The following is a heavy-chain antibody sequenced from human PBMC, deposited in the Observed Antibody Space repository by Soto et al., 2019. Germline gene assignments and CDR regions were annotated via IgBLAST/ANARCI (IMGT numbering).Heavy chain of an antibody. J-gene: IGHJ6*02. CDR1: GFTFSDHY. Sequence: PGGSLRLSCAASGFTFSDHYMDWVRQAPGKGLEWVGRTRNKANSYTTEYAASVKGRFTISRDDSKNSLYRQMNSLKTEDTAVYYCARGGDYYYYGMDVWGQGTTVTVSS. CDR2: TRNKANSYTT. D-gene: IGHD3-10*01. V-gene: IGHV3-72*01. CDR3: ARGGDYYYYGMDV.